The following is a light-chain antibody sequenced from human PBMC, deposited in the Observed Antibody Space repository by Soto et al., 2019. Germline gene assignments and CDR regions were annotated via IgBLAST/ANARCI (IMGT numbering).Light chain of an antibody. J-gene: IGKJ1*01. CDR1: QSVSNNY. CDR3: QQYNTWPRT. V-gene: IGKV3-20*01. CDR2: DAS. Sequence: EIVLTQSPGTLSLSPGERATLSCRASQSVSNNYLAWYQQKPGQAPRPLIYDASTRATGIPDRVSGSGSGTDFTLTISSLQSEDFAIYFCQQYNTWPRTFGQGTKVDIK.